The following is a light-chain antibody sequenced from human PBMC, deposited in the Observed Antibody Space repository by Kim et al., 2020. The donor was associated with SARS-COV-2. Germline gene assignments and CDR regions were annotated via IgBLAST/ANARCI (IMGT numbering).Light chain of an antibody. CDR1: KLGDKY. Sequence: SYELTQPPSVSVSPGQTASITCSGNKLGDKYAFWYQQKPGQSPVLVIYQDSERPSGIPERFSGSNSENTATLTISGTQAMDEADYYCQAWDSSTAVFGGGTQLTVL. J-gene: IGLJ2*01. CDR2: QDS. V-gene: IGLV3-1*01. CDR3: QAWDSSTAV.